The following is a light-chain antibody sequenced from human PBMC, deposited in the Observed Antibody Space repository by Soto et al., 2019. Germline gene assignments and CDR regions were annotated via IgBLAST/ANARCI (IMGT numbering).Light chain of an antibody. CDR1: QSISSW. CDR2: KAS. J-gene: IGKJ2*01. Sequence: DIQMTQSPSTLSASVGDRVTITCRASQSISSWLALYQQNPGKAPKPLIYKASSLENGGPSRFSGSGSGTEFTLTISSLQPDDFASYYCQQYNSYSRNTFGQGTKLEIK. CDR3: QQYNSYSRNT. V-gene: IGKV1-5*03.